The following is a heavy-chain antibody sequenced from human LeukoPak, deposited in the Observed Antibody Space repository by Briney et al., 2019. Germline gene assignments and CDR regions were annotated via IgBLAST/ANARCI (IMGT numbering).Heavy chain of an antibody. V-gene: IGHV3-7*01. J-gene: IGHJ5*02. D-gene: IGHD3-10*01. CDR2: IKQDGSVK. CDR1: GFTFSSYW. Sequence: PGGSLRLSYAASGFTFSSYWMNWVRQAPGKGLEWVANIKQDGSVKNYVDSVKGRFTISRDNAKNSLFLQMNSLRAEDTAVYYCARDPSGSPVFDPWGQGTLVTVSS. CDR3: ARDPSGSPVFDP.